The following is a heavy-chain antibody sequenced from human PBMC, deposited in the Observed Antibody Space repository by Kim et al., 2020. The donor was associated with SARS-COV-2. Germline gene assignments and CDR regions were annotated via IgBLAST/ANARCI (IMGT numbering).Heavy chain of an antibody. V-gene: IGHV3-21*01. J-gene: IGHJ3*02. CDR2: ISSSSSYI. D-gene: IGHD3-16*01. Sequence: GGSLRLSCAASGFTFSSYSMNWVRQAPGKGLEWVSSISSSSSYIYYADSVKGRFTISRDNAKNSLYLQMNSLRAEDTAVYYCARVPTGEMATKIGDDAFDIWGQGTMVTVSS. CDR1: GFTFSSYS. CDR3: ARVPTGEMATKIGDDAFDI.